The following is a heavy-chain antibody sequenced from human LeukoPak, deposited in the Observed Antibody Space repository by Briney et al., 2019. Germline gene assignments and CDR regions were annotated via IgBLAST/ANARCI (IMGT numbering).Heavy chain of an antibody. CDR2: IYWNDDK. D-gene: IGHD3-16*01. V-gene: IGHV2-5*01. J-gene: IGHJ4*02. CDR1: GFSLSTSGVG. Sequence: SGPTLVNPTQTLTLTCTFSGFSLSTSGVGVGWIRQPPGKALEWLALIYWNDDKRYSPSLKSRLTITKDTSKNQVVLTMTNMDPVDTAPYYCANSLAAWDYFDYWGQGTLVTVSS. CDR3: ANSLAAWDYFDY.